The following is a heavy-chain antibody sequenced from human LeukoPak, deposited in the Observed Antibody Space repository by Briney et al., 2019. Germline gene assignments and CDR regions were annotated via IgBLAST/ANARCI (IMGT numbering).Heavy chain of an antibody. J-gene: IGHJ4*02. D-gene: IGHD3-22*01. CDR1: GGSISSSSYY. Sequence: SETLSLACTVSGGSISSSSYYWGWIRQPPGKGLEWIGSIYYSGSTYYNPSLKSRVTISVDTSKNQFSLKLSSVTAADTAVYYCARQITMIDYWGQGTLVTVSS. V-gene: IGHV4-39*01. CDR3: ARQITMIDY. CDR2: IYYSGST.